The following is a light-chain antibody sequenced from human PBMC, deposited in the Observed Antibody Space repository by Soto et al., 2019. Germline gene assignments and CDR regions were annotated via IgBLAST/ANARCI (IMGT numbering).Light chain of an antibody. CDR1: SSDVGGYNY. J-gene: IGLJ1*01. V-gene: IGLV2-14*01. CDR2: EVS. CDR3: SSYTSSSALFV. Sequence: QSALTQPASVSGSPGQSITISCTGTSSDVGGYNYVSWYQQHPGKAPKLMIYEVSRRPSGVSNRFSGSKSGNTASLTISGLQAEDEADSYCSSYTSSSALFVFGPGTQLTVL.